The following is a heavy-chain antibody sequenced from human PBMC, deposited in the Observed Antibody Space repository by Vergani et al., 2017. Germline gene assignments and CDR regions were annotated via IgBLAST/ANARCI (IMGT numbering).Heavy chain of an antibody. Sequence: QVQLQESGPGLVKSSQTLSPTCTVSGGFVSSGSYYWSWIRQPAGKGLEWRGRIYTSGSTNYNSSLPSRVTISVDTSKNKFSLKLSSVTATDTAVYYCARDGYCSGGSCYPNWFDPWGQGTLVTVSS. D-gene: IGHD2-15*01. V-gene: IGHV4-61*02. J-gene: IGHJ5*02. CDR1: GGFVSSGSYY. CDR3: ARDGYCSGGSCYPNWFDP. CDR2: IYTSGST.